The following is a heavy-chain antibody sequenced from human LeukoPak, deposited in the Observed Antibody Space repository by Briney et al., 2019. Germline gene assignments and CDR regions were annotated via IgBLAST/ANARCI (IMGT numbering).Heavy chain of an antibody. CDR2: IGSSASIT. D-gene: IGHD3-3*01. V-gene: IGHV3-48*01. J-gene: IGHJ4*02. CDR1: GFTFNNFG. Sequence: PGGSLRLSCAASGFTFNNFGLNWVRQAPGRGLEWVSYIGSSASITNYADAVEGRFTTSRESATKSLHLQMDSLRVEDTAVYYCVRGIAGRIATFGVIRGGYFDYWGQGTLVTVSS. CDR3: VRGIAGRIATFGVIRGGYFDY.